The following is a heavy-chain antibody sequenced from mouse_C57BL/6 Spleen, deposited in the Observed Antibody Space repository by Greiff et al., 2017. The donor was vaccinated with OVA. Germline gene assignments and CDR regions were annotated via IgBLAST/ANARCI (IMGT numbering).Heavy chain of an antibody. CDR3: ARSAYYSNDRGYFDV. CDR2: IDPSDSYT. V-gene: IGHV1-59*01. Sequence: QVQLQQPGAELVRPGTSVKLSCKASGYTFTSYWMHWVKQRPGQGLEWIGVIDPSDSYTNYTQKFKGKATLTVDTSSSTAYMQLSSLTSEDSAVYYCARSAYYSNDRGYFDVWGTGTTVTVSS. CDR1: GYTFTSYW. D-gene: IGHD2-5*01. J-gene: IGHJ1*03.